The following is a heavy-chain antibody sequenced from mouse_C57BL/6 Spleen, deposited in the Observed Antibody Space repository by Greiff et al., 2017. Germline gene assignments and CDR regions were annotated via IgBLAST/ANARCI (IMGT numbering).Heavy chain of an antibody. J-gene: IGHJ4*01. CDR1: GYTFTDYE. CDR2: IDPETGGT. Sequence: QVQLQQSGAELVRPGASVTLSCKASGYTFTDYEMHWVKQTPVHGLEWIGAIDPETGGTAYNQKFKGKAILTADTSSSTAYMELRSLTSEDSAVYYCTRWYGNYRAMGDWGRGTSVTVSS. V-gene: IGHV1-15*01. CDR3: TRWYGNYRAMGD. D-gene: IGHD2-10*02.